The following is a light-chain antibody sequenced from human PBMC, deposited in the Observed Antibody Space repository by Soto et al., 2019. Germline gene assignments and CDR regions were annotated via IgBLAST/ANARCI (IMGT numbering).Light chain of an antibody. CDR3: QAYDYSLTAFV. V-gene: IGLV1-40*01. Sequence: QSVLTQPPSVSGAPGRRAPSSAPGNNPTPGAGYDVHWYQQLPGAAPKLVIFGNRNRPSGVPERFSGSKSGTSASLAISGLQAEDEADYYCQAYDYSLTAFVFGGGTKVTVL. J-gene: IGLJ3*02. CDR2: GNR. CDR1: NPTPGAGYD.